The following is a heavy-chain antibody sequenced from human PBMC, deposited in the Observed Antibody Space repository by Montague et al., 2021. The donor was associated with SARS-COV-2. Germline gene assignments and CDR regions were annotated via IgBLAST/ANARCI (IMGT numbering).Heavy chain of an antibody. CDR2: IYYSGST. D-gene: IGHD3-22*01. CDR3: ASRRRGMYYYDSSGYYGGLIDP. V-gene: IGHV4-39*01. J-gene: IGHJ5*02. CDR1: GGSISSSSYY. Sequence: SETLSLTCTVSGGSISSSSYYWGWIRQPPGKGLEWIGSIYYSGSTYYNPSLKSRVTISVDTSKNQFSLKLSSVTAADTAVYYCASRRRGMYYYDSSGYYGGLIDPWGQGTLVTVSS.